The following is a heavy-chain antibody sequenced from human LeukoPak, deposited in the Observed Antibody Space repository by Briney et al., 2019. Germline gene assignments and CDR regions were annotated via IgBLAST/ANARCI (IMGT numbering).Heavy chain of an antibody. Sequence: ASVKVSCKVSGYTLTELSMHWVRQAPGKGLEWMGGFDPEDGETIYAQKFQGRVTMTEDTSTDTAYMELSSLRSEDTAVYYCATVRPDHYGDYVYFDYWGQGTLVTVSS. V-gene: IGHV1-24*01. CDR2: FDPEDGET. CDR1: GYTLTELS. J-gene: IGHJ4*02. D-gene: IGHD4-17*01. CDR3: ATVRPDHYGDYVYFDY.